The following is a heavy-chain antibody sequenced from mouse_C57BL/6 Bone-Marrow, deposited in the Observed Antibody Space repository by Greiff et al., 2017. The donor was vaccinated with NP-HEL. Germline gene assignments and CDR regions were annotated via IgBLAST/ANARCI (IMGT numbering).Heavy chain of an antibody. CDR3: AREGGVVYYGSSSFAY. CDR1: GYTFTDYN. J-gene: IGHJ3*01. CDR2: INPNNGGT. Sequence: VQLQQSGPELVKPGASVKIPCKASGYTFTDYNMDWVKQSHGKSLEWIGDINPNNGGTIYNQKFKGKATLTVDKSSSTAYMELRSLTSEDTAVYYCAREGGVVYYGSSSFAYWGQGTLVTVSA. V-gene: IGHV1-18*01. D-gene: IGHD1-1*01.